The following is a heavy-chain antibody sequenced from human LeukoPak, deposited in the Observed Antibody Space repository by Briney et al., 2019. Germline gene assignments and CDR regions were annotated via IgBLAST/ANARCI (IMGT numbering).Heavy chain of an antibody. J-gene: IGHJ4*02. Sequence: GGSLRLSCAASGFTFSGSAMHWVRQASGKGLEWVGRIRSKANSYATAYAASVKGRFTISRDDSKNTAYLQMNSLKTEDTAVYYCTSEPESYYAFDYWGQGTLVTVSS. V-gene: IGHV3-73*01. CDR2: IRSKANSYAT. CDR3: TSEPESYYAFDY. CDR1: GFTFSGSA. D-gene: IGHD1-26*01.